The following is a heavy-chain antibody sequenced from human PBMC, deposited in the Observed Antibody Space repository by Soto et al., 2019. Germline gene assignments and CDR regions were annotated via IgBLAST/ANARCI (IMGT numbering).Heavy chain of an antibody. CDR2: VSGSGGST. Sequence: PGGSLRLSCAASGFTFSSYAMSWVRQAPGKGLEWVSAVSGSGGSTYYADSVKGRFTISRDNSKNTLYLQMNSLRAEDTAVYYCANLYTFFGVVNSHDSGGLYVFDIWGQGTMVTVSS. CDR3: ANLYTFFGVVNSHDSGGLYVFDI. D-gene: IGHD3-3*01. V-gene: IGHV3-23*01. CDR1: GFTFSSYA. J-gene: IGHJ3*02.